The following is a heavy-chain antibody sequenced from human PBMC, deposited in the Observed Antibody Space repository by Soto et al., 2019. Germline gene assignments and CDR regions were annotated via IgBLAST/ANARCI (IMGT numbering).Heavy chain of an antibody. CDR3: ARDTTDSSGYPYFDY. CDR2: IWYDGSNK. V-gene: IGHV3-33*01. D-gene: IGHD3-22*01. CDR1: GFTFSSYG. J-gene: IGHJ4*02. Sequence: QVQLVESGGGVVQPGRSLRLSCAASGFTFSSYGMHWVRQAPGKGLEWVAVIWYDGSNKYYADSVKGRFTISRDNSKNTLYLQMNSLRAEDTAVYYCARDTTDSSGYPYFDYWGQGTLVTVSS.